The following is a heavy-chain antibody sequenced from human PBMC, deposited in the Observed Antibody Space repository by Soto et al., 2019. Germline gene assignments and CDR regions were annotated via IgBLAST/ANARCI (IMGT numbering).Heavy chain of an antibody. J-gene: IGHJ4*02. CDR3: ARGLFSGSSYSGSWYYFDS. CDR2: IYYSGST. D-gene: IGHD1-26*01. V-gene: IGHV4-61*01. CDR1: GGSVSSGSYY. Sequence: SETLSLTCTVSGGSVSSGSYYWSWIRQPPGKGLEWIGYIYYSGSTNYNPSLKSRVTISVDTSKNQFSLKLSSVTAADTAVYYCARGLFSGSSYSGSWYYFDSWGQGTMVTVSS.